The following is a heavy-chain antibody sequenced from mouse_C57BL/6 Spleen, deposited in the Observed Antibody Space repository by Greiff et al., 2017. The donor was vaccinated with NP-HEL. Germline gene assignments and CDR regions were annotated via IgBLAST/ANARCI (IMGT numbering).Heavy chain of an antibody. D-gene: IGHD4-1*01. CDR2: INPSSGYT. V-gene: IGHV1-7*01. CDR1: GYTFTSNW. Sequence: VQLQQSGAELAKPGASVKLSCKASGYTFTSNWMHWVKQRPGQGLEWIGYINPSSGYTKYNQKFKDKATLTADKSSSTAYMQLSSLTYEDSAVYYCARLRDWDGGYFDVWGTGTTVTVSS. J-gene: IGHJ1*03. CDR3: ARLRDWDGGYFDV.